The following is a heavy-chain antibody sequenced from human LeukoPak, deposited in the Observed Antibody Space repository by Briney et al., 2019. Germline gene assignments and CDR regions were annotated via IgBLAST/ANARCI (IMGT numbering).Heavy chain of an antibody. CDR2: IGGSGGWT. V-gene: IGHV3-23*01. Sequence: GGSLRLSCAASGFTFSSYAMSWVRQAPGKGLEWVSAIGGSGGWTYYADSVKGRFIISRDNSKNTLYLQMNSLRAEDTAVYYCAHSYGDYLNWFDRWGQGTLVTVSS. D-gene: IGHD4-11*01. CDR3: AHSYGDYLNWFDR. J-gene: IGHJ5*02. CDR1: GFTFSSYA.